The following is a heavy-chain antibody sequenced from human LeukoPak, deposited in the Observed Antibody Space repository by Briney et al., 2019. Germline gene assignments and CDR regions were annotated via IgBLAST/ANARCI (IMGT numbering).Heavy chain of an antibody. Sequence: ASVKVSCKASGGTFSSYAISWVRQAPGQGLEWMGRIIPILGIANYAQKFQGRVTITADKSTSTAYMELSSLRSEDTAVYYCARDGGDSSSYHYYYYGMDVWGQGTTVTVSS. V-gene: IGHV1-69*04. CDR1: GGTFSSYA. CDR2: IIPILGIA. D-gene: IGHD6-6*01. J-gene: IGHJ6*02. CDR3: ARDGGDSSSYHYYYYGMDV.